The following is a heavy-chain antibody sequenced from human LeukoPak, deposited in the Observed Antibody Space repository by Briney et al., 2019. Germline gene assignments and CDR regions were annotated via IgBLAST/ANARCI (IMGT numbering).Heavy chain of an antibody. V-gene: IGHV3-23*01. CDR2: ISGSGGST. D-gene: IGHD2-21*02. CDR3: ASHGGLLSGY. J-gene: IGHJ4*02. CDR1: GFTFSSYA. Sequence: GGSLRLSCAASGFTFSSYAMSWVRQAPGKGLEWVSAISGSGGSTYYADSVKGRFTISRDNSKNTLYLQMNILRAEDTAVYYCASHGGLLSGYWGQGTLVTVSS.